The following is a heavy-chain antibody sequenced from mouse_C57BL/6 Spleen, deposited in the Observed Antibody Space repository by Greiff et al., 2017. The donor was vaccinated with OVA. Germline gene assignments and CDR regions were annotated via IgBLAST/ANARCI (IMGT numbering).Heavy chain of an antibody. Sequence: QVQLQQSGAELVRPGTSVKVSCKASGYAFTNYLIEWVKQRPGQGLEWIGVINPGSGGTNYNEKFKGKATLTADKSSSTAYMQLSSLTSEDSAVYFCARRGPGHAMDYWGQGTSVTVSS. V-gene: IGHV1-54*01. CDR2: INPGSGGT. CDR1: GYAFTNYL. J-gene: IGHJ4*01. CDR3: ARRGPGHAMDY. D-gene: IGHD3-3*01.